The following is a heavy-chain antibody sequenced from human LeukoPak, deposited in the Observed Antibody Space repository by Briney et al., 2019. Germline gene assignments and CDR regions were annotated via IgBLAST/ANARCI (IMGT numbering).Heavy chain of an antibody. Sequence: GASVKVSCKASGYTFTDYYMHWVQQAPGKGLEWMGRVDPEDGETIYAEKFQGRVTITADTSTDTAYMELSSLRSEDTAVHYCARLGYCSGGSCLNRGFDYWGQGTLVTVSS. CDR2: VDPEDGET. J-gene: IGHJ4*02. CDR1: GYTFTDYY. V-gene: IGHV1-69-2*01. D-gene: IGHD2-15*01. CDR3: ARLGYCSGGSCLNRGFDY.